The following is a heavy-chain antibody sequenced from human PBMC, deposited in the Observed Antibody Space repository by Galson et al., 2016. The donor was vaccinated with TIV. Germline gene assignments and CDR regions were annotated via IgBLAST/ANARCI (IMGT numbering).Heavy chain of an antibody. V-gene: IGHV1-46*01. CDR1: GYTLSTYY. Sequence: SVKVSCKASGYTLSTYYMHWLRQAPGQGLEWMGIIDPSVGSTTYSQKFQGRVTMTSDTSTSTVYTELTSLKSEDTAVYYCARRFYFDYWGQGTLVTVSS. CDR3: ARRFYFDY. CDR2: IDPSVGST. J-gene: IGHJ4*02.